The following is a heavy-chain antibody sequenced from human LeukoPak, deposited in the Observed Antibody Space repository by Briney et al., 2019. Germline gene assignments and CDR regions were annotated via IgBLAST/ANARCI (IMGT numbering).Heavy chain of an antibody. Sequence: ASVKVSCKASGYTXTDYYIHWVRQAPGQGLQWMAWINPDNGGTNYAQKFQGRVTLTTDTSISTAYIELSGLRSDDTAVYYCARWLMRATTRDAFDIWGQGTMVTVSS. D-gene: IGHD1-26*01. CDR1: GYTXTDYY. J-gene: IGHJ3*02. CDR3: ARWLMRATTRDAFDI. V-gene: IGHV1-2*02. CDR2: INPDNGGT.